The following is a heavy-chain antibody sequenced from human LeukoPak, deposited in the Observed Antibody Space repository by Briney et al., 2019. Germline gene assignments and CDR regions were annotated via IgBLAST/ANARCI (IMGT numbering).Heavy chain of an antibody. V-gene: IGHV1-69*13. CDR1: GGTFSSYA. CDR2: IIPIFGTA. Sequence: SVKVSCKASGGTFSSYAISWVRQAPGQGLEWMGGIIPIFGTANYAQKFLGRVTITADESTSTAYMELSSLRSEDTAVYYCARSTIFGVVITPPYFDYWGQGTLVTVSS. CDR3: ARSTIFGVVITPPYFDY. J-gene: IGHJ4*02. D-gene: IGHD3-3*01.